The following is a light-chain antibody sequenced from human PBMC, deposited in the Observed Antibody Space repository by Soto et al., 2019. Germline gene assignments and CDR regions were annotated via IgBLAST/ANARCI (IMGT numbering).Light chain of an antibody. V-gene: IGKV1-5*03. CDR2: RAS. Sequence: DIQMTQSPSTLSASIGDRVTITCRASQSVDNWLAWYQQQPGKAPKLLIYRASTLQTGVPSRFSGTGSGTQFTLTISSLQPDDFATYYCQHYNDYSRVFGQGTKVEIK. CDR3: QHYNDYSRV. CDR1: QSVDNW. J-gene: IGKJ1*01.